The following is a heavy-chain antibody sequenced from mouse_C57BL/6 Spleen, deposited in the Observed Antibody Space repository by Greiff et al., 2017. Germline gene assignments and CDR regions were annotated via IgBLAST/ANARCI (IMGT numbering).Heavy chain of an antibody. CDR1: GYAFSSSW. D-gene: IGHD2-3*01. Sequence: QVQLQQSGPELVKPGASVKISCKASGYAFSSSWMNWVKQRPGKGLEWIGRIYPGDGDTNYNGKFKGKATLTADKSSSTAYMQLSSLTSEDSAVYFCAREADGYYVFDYWGQGTTLTVSS. J-gene: IGHJ2*01. CDR3: AREADGYYVFDY. V-gene: IGHV1-82*01. CDR2: IYPGDGDT.